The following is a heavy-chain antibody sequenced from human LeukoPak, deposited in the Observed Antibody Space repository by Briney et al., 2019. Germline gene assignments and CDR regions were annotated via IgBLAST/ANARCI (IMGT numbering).Heavy chain of an antibody. CDR3: ASSYYGSGSYYATGTYYFDY. V-gene: IGHV4-34*01. CDR2: INHSGST. Sequence: PSETLSLTCAVYGGSFSGYYWSWIRQPPGEGLEWIGEINHSGSTNYNPSLKSRVTISVDTSKNQFSLKLSSVTAADTAVYYRASSYYGSGSYYATGTYYFDYWGQGTLVTVSS. CDR1: GGSFSGYY. J-gene: IGHJ4*02. D-gene: IGHD3-10*01.